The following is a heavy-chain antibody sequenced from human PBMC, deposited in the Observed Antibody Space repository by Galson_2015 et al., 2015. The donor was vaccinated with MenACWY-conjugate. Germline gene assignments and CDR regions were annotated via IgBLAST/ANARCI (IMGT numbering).Heavy chain of an antibody. CDR3: AGHCSGARCHLY. J-gene: IGHJ4*02. CDR2: IFSRGST. Sequence: TLSLTCTVSGVSISSGGHYWSWIRQHPGKGLEWIGYIFSRGSTSYNTTSYNPSLKSRVTISLDTSKNHFSLTLSSVAAADTAIYYCAGHCSGARCHLYWGQGTLVTVSS. V-gene: IGHV4-31*03. D-gene: IGHD2-15*01. CDR1: GVSISSGGHY.